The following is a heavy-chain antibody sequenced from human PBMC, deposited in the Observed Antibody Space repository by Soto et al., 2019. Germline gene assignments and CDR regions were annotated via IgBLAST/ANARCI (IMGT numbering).Heavy chain of an antibody. V-gene: IGHV4-31*03. CDR1: GGSISSGGYY. Sequence: TSETLSLTCTVSGGSISSGGYYWSWIRQHPGKGLEWIGYIYYSGSTYYNPSLKSRVTISVDTSKNQFSLKLSSVTAADTAVYYCARRPAGTDYYYGMDVWGQRTTVTVSS. CDR2: IYYSGST. D-gene: IGHD6-13*01. CDR3: ARRPAGTDYYYGMDV. J-gene: IGHJ6*02.